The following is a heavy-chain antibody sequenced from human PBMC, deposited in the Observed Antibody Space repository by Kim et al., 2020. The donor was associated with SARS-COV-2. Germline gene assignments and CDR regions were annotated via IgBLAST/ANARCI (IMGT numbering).Heavy chain of an antibody. CDR1: GGSISSSNW. D-gene: IGHD1-26*01. CDR2: IYHSGST. J-gene: IGHJ3*02. V-gene: IGHV4-4*02. CDR3: VRPRVGAPSAFDI. Sequence: SETLSLTCAVSGGSISSSNWWSWVRQPPGKGLEWIGEIYHSGSTNYNPSLKSRVTISVDKSKNQFSLKLSSVTAADTAVYYCVRPRVGAPSAFDIWGQGTMITVSS.